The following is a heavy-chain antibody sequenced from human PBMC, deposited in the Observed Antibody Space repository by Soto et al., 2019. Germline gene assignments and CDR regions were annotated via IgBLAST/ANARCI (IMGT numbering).Heavy chain of an antibody. V-gene: IGHV3-30-3*01. J-gene: IGHJ6*02. D-gene: IGHD6-13*01. Sequence: PGGSLRLSCAASGFTFSSYAMHWVRQAPGKGLEWVAVISYDGSNKYYADSVKGRFTISRDNSENTLYLQMNSLRAEDTAVYYCARDQSNQRRYSSYYYYGMDVWGQGTTVTVSS. CDR1: GFTFSSYA. CDR2: ISYDGSNK. CDR3: ARDQSNQRRYSSYYYYGMDV.